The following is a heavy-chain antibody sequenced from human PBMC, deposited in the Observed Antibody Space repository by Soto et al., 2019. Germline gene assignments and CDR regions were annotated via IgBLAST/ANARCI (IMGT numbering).Heavy chain of an antibody. CDR1: GFTFNTYG. CDR2: IWYDGSLK. Sequence: GGSLRLSCAASGFTFNTYGMHWVRQAPGKGPEWVAVIWYDGSLKYYADSVKGRFTISRDNSKNTLYLQMNSLRVEDTAVYYCTRIDCTGGNCRPYYYCPMDVWGQGTTVTVSS. J-gene: IGHJ6*02. V-gene: IGHV3-33*01. CDR3: TRIDCTGGNCRPYYYCPMDV. D-gene: IGHD2-8*02.